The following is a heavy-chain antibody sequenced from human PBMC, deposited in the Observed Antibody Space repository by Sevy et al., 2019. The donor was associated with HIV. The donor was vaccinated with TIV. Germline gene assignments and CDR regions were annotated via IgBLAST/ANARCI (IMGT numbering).Heavy chain of an antibody. Sequence: GGSLRLSCAASGFSFSHAWMTWVRQAPGKGLEWVARIKSKPDGGTTDYAAPVKGRFTISRDDSKNTLHLQMNSRKTEDTAIYYCSTDPIIVGLVTDGKDVWGQGTTVTVSS. D-gene: IGHD1-26*01. CDR3: STDPIIVGLVTDGKDV. J-gene: IGHJ6*02. CDR1: GFSFSHAW. V-gene: IGHV3-15*01. CDR2: IKSKPDGGTT.